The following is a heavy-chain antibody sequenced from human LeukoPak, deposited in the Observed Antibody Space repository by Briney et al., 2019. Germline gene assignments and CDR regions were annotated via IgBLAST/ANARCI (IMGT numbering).Heavy chain of an antibody. CDR2: IISILGIA. Sequence: SVMVSSKASGGTFITYASSWVRRAPGEGLEWRGRIISILGIANYAQKFQGRVTITADKSTSTAYMQRSSLRSSDTAMYYCARGGNRSLQNSEDAFDIWGQGTMVTVS. CDR3: ARGGNRSLQNSEDAFDI. V-gene: IGHV1-69*04. CDR1: GGTFITYA. D-gene: IGHD5-24*01. J-gene: IGHJ3*02.